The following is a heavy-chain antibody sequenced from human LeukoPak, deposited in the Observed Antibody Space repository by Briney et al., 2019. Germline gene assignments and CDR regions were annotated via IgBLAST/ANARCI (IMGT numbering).Heavy chain of an antibody. CDR3: ARAFYSDSSGFYYRHYYFDS. V-gene: IGHV4-34*01. D-gene: IGHD3-22*01. J-gene: IGHJ4*02. CDR1: GGSVSGYY. Sequence: SETLSLTCAVHGGSVSGYYWSWIRQSPGKGLEWMGEINHSGTTNYNPSLKSRVTISIDTSKNQFSLKLTSVTAADTSVYFCARAFYSDSSGFYYRHYYFDSWGQGTLVTVSS. CDR2: INHSGTT.